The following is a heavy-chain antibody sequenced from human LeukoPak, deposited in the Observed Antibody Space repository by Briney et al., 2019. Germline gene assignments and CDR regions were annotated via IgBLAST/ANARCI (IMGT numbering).Heavy chain of an antibody. D-gene: IGHD6-19*01. CDR3: ARDQRGPKQWLVERLFDY. J-gene: IGHJ4*02. Sequence: SSETLSLTCTVSGGSISSYYWSWIRQPPGKGLEWIGYIYYSGSTNYNPSLKSRVTISVDTSKNQFSLKLSSVTAADTAVYYCARDQRGPKQWLVERLFDYWGQGTLVTVSS. CDR1: GGSISSYY. CDR2: IYYSGST. V-gene: IGHV4-59*01.